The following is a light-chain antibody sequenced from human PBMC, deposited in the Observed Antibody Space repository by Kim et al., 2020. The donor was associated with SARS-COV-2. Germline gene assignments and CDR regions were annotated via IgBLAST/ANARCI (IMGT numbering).Light chain of an antibody. CDR1: SSDVGGYNY. CDR2: EVS. V-gene: IGLV2-8*01. Sequence: GQSVTISCTGTSSDVGGYNYGSWYQQHPGKAPHLMIYEVSKRPSGVPDRFSGSKSGNTASLTVSGLQAEDEADYYCSSYAGSNNLVFGGGTQLTVL. J-gene: IGLJ2*01. CDR3: SSYAGSNNLV.